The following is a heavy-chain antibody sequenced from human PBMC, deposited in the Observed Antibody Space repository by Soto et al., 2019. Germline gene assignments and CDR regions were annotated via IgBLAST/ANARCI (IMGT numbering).Heavy chain of an antibody. CDR3: ARLVFGVAYHHYGLDF. CDR1: GYSATTDL. D-gene: IGHD3-3*01. J-gene: IGHJ6*02. V-gene: IGHV5-10-1*01. CDR2: IDPSDSYT. Sequence: EALKSSCERSGYSATTDLISWVRQMPGKGLEWMGRIDPSDSYTNYSPSFQGHVTISADKSISTAYLQWSSLKASDTAMYYCARLVFGVAYHHYGLDFRGQGTTVTVSS.